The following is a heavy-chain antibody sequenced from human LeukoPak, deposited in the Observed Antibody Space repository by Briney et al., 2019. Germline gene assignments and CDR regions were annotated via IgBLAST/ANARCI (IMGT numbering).Heavy chain of an antibody. J-gene: IGHJ6*02. Sequence: ASVKVSCKASDYTFTGYYMHWVRQAPGQGLEWMGWINPNSGGTNYAQKFQGRVTMTRDTSISTAYMELSRLRSDDTAVYYCARIYYDILTGYSDYYGMDVWGQGTTVTVSS. CDR1: DYTFTGYY. V-gene: IGHV1-2*02. CDR3: ARIYYDILTGYSDYYGMDV. CDR2: INPNSGGT. D-gene: IGHD3-9*01.